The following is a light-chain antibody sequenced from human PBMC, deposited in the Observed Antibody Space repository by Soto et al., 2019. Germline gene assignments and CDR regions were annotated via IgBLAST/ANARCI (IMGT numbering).Light chain of an antibody. V-gene: IGKV3D-20*02. CDR2: DAS. Sequence: EIVLTQSPATLSLSPGERATLSCGSSQSVSSNYLAWYQQRPGLAPRLLIYDASSRATGILDRFSGSGSGTDFTLTITSLEPEDFAVYFCHQRYNWPRVTFGQGTRLEIK. J-gene: IGKJ5*01. CDR3: HQRYNWPRVT. CDR1: QSVSSNY.